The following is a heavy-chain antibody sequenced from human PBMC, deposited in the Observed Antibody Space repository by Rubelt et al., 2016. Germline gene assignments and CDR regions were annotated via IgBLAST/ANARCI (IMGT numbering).Heavy chain of an antibody. V-gene: IGHV1-18*01. D-gene: IGHD2-2*01. Sequence: QIHLVQSGGEVKKPGASVKVSCKASGYTFTTYSISWVRQAPGQALEWMGWISVYNGNTNYAQKLQGRVTMTTDPSTSTAYMELGGLKSDDTAVYYCARGEGESQLLFRSLVGVLDNWGQGTLVTVSS. CDR2: ISVYNGNT. J-gene: IGHJ4*02. CDR1: GYTFTTYS. CDR3: ARGEGESQLLFRSLVGVLDN.